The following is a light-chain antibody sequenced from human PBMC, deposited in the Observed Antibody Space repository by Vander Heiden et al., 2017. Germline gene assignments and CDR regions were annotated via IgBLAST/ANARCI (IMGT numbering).Light chain of an antibody. J-gene: IGLJ3*02. CDR1: SSDVGGYNF. CDR2: DVS. CDR3: TSYTSSSTWV. Sequence: QSALTQPASVPGSPGQSLTISCTGTSSDVGGYNFVSWFQQHPGKAPKLVIYDVSDRPSGVSYRFSGSKSGNTASLTISGLQAEDEADYYCTSYTSSSTWVFGEGTKLTVL. V-gene: IGLV2-14*03.